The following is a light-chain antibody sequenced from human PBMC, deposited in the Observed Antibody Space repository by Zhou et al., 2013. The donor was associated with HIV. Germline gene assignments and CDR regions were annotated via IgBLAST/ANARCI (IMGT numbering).Light chain of an antibody. J-gene: IGKJ1*01. CDR1: QDIYTY. Sequence: AIRMTQSPSSLSASTGDRVTLTCRASQDIYTYLAWYQQKPGKAPKLMIYAASTLQSGVPSRFSGYRSGTDFTLTISSLQSEDFATYYCQQYHTFPWTFGQGSTVGNQT. CDR2: AAS. CDR3: QQYHTFPWT. V-gene: IGKV1-8*01.